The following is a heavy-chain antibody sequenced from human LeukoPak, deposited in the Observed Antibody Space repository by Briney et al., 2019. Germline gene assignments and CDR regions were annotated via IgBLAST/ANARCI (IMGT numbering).Heavy chain of an antibody. D-gene: IGHD2-2*01. CDR3: AKITGCSSTSCYSH. CDR1: GFTFSSYA. J-gene: IGHJ4*02. CDR2: ISGSDGST. V-gene: IGHV3-23*01. Sequence: PGGSLRLSCAASGFTFSSYAMSWVRQAPGKGLEWVSAISGSDGSTYYADSVKGRFTISRDNSKNTLYLQMNSLRAEDTAVYYCAKITGCSSTSCYSHWGQGTLVTVSS.